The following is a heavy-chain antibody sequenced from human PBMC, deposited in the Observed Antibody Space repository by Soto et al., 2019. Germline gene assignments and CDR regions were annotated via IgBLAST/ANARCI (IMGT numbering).Heavy chain of an antibody. Sequence: GASVMVSCKASGGTFSNYAISWVRQAPGQGLEWMGGIIPMFSTANYAQNFQGRVTITADESTSTAYMELSSLTSEDTAVYYCARSPCSGGSCYSGLNWFDPWGQGTLVTVSS. D-gene: IGHD2-15*01. CDR2: IIPMFSTA. CDR1: GGTFSNYA. V-gene: IGHV1-69*13. J-gene: IGHJ5*02. CDR3: ARSPCSGGSCYSGLNWFDP.